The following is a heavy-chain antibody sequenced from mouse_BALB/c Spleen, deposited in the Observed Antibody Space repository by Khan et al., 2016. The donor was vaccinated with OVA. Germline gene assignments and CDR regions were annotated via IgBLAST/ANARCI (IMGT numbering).Heavy chain of an antibody. J-gene: IGHJ4*01. Sequence: QVQLKESGPGLVAPSQSLSITCTVSGFSLTGYGVNWVRQPPGKGLEWLGMIWGDGSTDYNSALKSSLSISKDNSKSQAFLKMNSLQTDDTARYDCARAYYGNYREAMDYWGQGTSVTVSS. CDR1: GFSLTGYG. V-gene: IGHV2-6-7*01. D-gene: IGHD2-10*01. CDR3: ARAYYGNYREAMDY. CDR2: IWGDGST.